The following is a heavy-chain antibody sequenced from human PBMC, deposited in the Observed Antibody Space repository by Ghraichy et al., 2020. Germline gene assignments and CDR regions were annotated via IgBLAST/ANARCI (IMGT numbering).Heavy chain of an antibody. V-gene: IGHV3-43*01. CDR3: AAEYYYDSSGSLHY. J-gene: IGHJ4*02. Sequence: GGSLRLSCAASGFTFDDYTMHWVRQAPGKGLEWVSLITWNGGSTYYGDSVKGRFTASRDNSKNSLFLQMNSLRTEDTALYYCAAEYYYDSSGSLHYWGQGTLVTVSS. D-gene: IGHD3-22*01. CDR1: GFTFDDYT. CDR2: ITWNGGST.